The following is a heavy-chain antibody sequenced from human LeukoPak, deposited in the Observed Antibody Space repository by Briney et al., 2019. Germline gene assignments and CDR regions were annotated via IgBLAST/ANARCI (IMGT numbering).Heavy chain of an antibody. CDR2: ISASGTT. CDR3: AKGWMFGDLLNC. Sequence: GGSLRLSCAASGFTLSSYAMTWVRQAPGEGLEWVSAISASGTTNYADSVKGHFTMSRDNSKNTLYLQMNSLRAEDTAVYYCAKGWMFGDLLNCWGQGTLVTVSS. D-gene: IGHD3-10*02. CDR1: GFTLSSYA. J-gene: IGHJ4*02. V-gene: IGHV3-23*01.